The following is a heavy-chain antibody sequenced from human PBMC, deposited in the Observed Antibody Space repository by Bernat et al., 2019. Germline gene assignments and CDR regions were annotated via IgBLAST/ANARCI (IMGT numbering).Heavy chain of an antibody. D-gene: IGHD4-17*01. CDR3: ARPSSLYGDNWFDP. Sequence: EVQLAESGGGLVQPGGSLRLSCAASGFTFSSYWMHWVRQVPGKGPFWVSRLHPDGSSTSYADSVKGRFTISSDNTSKILYLQMNSLRVEDTAVYYCARPSSLYGDNWFDPWGQGTLVTVSS. CDR2: LHPDGSST. CDR1: GFTFSSYW. J-gene: IGHJ5*02. V-gene: IGHV3-74*01.